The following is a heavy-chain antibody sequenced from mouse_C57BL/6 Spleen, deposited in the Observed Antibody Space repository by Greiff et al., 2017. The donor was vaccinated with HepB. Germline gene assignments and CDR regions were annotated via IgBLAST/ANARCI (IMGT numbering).Heavy chain of an antibody. CDR1: GYTFTSYW. J-gene: IGHJ3*01. V-gene: IGHV1-53*01. D-gene: IGHD2-1*01. Sequence: QVQLQQSGTGLVKPGASVKLSCTASGYTFTSYWMHWVRQTPGQGLEWIGNINPGNGGTNYNETFKSKATLTVDKSSSTAYMQLSSLTSEDSAVYYCARILLYWFAYWGQGTLVTVSA. CDR3: ARILLYWFAY. CDR2: INPGNGGT.